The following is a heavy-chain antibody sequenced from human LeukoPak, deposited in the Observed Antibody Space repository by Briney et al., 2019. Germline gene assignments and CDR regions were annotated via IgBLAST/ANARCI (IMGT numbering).Heavy chain of an antibody. CDR1: SDSISSYY. J-gene: IGHJ4*02. CDR3: ARRLVVGAADYFDY. D-gene: IGHD1-26*01. CDR2: IYISGST. Sequence: SETLSLTCTVSSDSISSYYWSWIRQPPGKGLEWIGYIYISGSTNYNPSLKSRVTISVDTSKNQFSLKLSSVTAADTAVYYCARRLVVGAADYFDYWGQGTLVTVSS. V-gene: IGHV4-4*09.